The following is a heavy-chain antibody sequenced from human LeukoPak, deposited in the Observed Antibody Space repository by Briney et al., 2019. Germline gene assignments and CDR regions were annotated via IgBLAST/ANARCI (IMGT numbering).Heavy chain of an antibody. CDR3: ARWRGFTGSADENWFDP. J-gene: IGHJ5*02. V-gene: IGHV1-24*01. Sequence: GASVKVSCKVSGYTLTELSMHWVRQAPGKGLEWMGGFDPEDGETIYAQKFQGRVTMTTDTSTGTAYMEMRSLRSDDTAVYYCARWRGFTGSADENWFDPWGQGTLVTVSS. D-gene: IGHD5-24*01. CDR2: FDPEDGET. CDR1: GYTLTELS.